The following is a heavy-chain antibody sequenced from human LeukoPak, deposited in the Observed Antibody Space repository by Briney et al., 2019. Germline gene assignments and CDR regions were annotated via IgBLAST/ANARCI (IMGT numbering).Heavy chain of an antibody. CDR1: CDSISSGYY. Sequence: PSETLSLTCAVSCDSISSGYYWGWIRPPPGKGLEWIGSIYHSGSTYYNPSLKSRDTISVDTSKNQFSLKLSSVTAADTALYYCARGAAGYSYRIDYWGQGTLVTVSS. CDR3: ARGAAGYSYRIDY. D-gene: IGHD5-18*01. CDR2: IYHSGST. J-gene: IGHJ4*02. V-gene: IGHV4-38-2*01.